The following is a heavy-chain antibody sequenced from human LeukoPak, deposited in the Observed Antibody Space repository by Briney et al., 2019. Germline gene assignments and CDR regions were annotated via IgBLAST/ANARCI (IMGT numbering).Heavy chain of an antibody. Sequence: PSETLSLTCAVYGGSFSGYYWSWIRQPPGKGLEWIGEINHSGSTNYNPSLKSRVTISVDTSKNQFSLKLSSVTAADTAVYYCARPTQANWGNYYYYYGMDVWGQGTTVTVSS. D-gene: IGHD7-27*01. V-gene: IGHV4-34*01. J-gene: IGHJ6*02. CDR3: ARPTQANWGNYYYYYGMDV. CDR1: GGSFSGYY. CDR2: INHSGST.